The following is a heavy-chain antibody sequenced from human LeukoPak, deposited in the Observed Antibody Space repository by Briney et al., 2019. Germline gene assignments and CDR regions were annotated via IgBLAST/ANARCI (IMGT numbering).Heavy chain of an antibody. V-gene: IGHV7-4-1*02. CDR3: ARDAPRYYYGSGLPYYFDY. Sequence: GASVKVSCKASGYTFTGYAMNWVRQAPGQGLEWMGWINTNTGNPTYAQGFTGRFVFSLDTSVSTAYLQISSLKAEDTAVYYCARDAPRYYYGSGLPYYFDYWGQGTLVTVSS. CDR1: GYTFTGYA. J-gene: IGHJ4*02. CDR2: INTNTGNP. D-gene: IGHD3-10*01.